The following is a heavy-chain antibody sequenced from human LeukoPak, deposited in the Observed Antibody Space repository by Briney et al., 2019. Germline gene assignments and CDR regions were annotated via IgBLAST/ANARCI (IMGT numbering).Heavy chain of an antibody. CDR2: INHSGST. CDR3: ARETYGDYAHFDY. V-gene: IGHV4-34*01. J-gene: IGHJ4*02. Sequence: SETLSLTCAVYGGSFSGYYWSWIRQPPGKGLEWIGEINHSGSTNYNPSLKSRVTISVDTSKNQFSLKLSSVTAADTAVYYCARETYGDYAHFDYWGQGTLVTVSS. CDR1: GGSFSGYY. D-gene: IGHD4-17*01.